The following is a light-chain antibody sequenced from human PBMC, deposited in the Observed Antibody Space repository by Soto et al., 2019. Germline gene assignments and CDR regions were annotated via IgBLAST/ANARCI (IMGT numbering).Light chain of an antibody. V-gene: IGKV3-11*01. CDR1: QSVSTS. CDR3: QVRDVWPS. J-gene: IGKJ1*01. CDR2: DAS. Sequence: IVLTQSPVTLAVSPGESAVLSCRASQSVSTSLAWYQHKSGQAPRLFIYDASKRAPGIPARFTGSGSGAHFTLTISSLEPEDIAVYYCQVRDVWPSFGQGTKVDIK.